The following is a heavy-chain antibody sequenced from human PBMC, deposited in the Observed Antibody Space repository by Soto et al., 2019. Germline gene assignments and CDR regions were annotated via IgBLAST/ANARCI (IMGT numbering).Heavy chain of an antibody. CDR3: ARDLETDYYDSSGYSVYFDY. V-gene: IGHV1-3*01. CDR2: INAGNGNT. CDR1: GYTFTSYA. Sequence: QVQLVQSGAEVKKPGASVKVSCKASGYTFTSYAMHWVRQAPGQRLEWMGWINAGNGNTNYSQKFKGRVTITRDTSASRAYMELSSLRSEDTAVDYCARDLETDYYDSSGYSVYFDYWGQGTLVTVSS. D-gene: IGHD3-22*01. J-gene: IGHJ4*02.